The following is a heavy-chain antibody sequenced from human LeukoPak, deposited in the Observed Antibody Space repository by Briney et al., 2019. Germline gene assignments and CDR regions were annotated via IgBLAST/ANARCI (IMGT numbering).Heavy chain of an antibody. Sequence: SETLSLTCTVSGGSISSSSYYWGWIRQPPGKGLEWIGSIYYSGSTYYNPSLKSRVTISVDTSKNQFSLKLSSVTAADTAVYYCARDPGGIAARRNDYWGQGTLVTVSS. CDR1: GGSISSSSYY. D-gene: IGHD6-6*01. J-gene: IGHJ4*02. CDR3: ARDPGGIAARRNDY. V-gene: IGHV4-39*07. CDR2: IYYSGST.